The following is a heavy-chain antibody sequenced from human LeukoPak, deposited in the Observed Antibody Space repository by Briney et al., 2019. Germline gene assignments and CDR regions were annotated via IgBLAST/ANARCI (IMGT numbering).Heavy chain of an antibody. V-gene: IGHV4-39*07. J-gene: IGHJ5*02. Sequence: SETLSLTCIVSGGSISSRSYYWGWIRQPPGKGLEWIGSMYYSGSTYYNPSLKSRVTISVDTSKNQFSLKLSSVTAADTAVYYCARAYSSSWYFNWFDPWGQGTLVTVSS. CDR3: ARAYSSSWYFNWFDP. CDR1: GGSISSRSYY. CDR2: MYYSGST. D-gene: IGHD6-13*01.